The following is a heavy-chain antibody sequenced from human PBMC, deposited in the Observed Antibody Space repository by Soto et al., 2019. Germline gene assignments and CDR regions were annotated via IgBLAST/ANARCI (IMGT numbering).Heavy chain of an antibody. V-gene: IGHV1-69*05. D-gene: IGHD6-25*01. CDR2: IIPIFGTA. CDR1: GGTFSSYA. CDR3: AAVEISAGRAYY. Sequence: SVKVSCKASGGTFSSYAISWVRQAPGQGLEWMGGIIPIFGTANYAQKFQERVTITRDMSTSTAYMELSSLRSEDAAVYYCAAVEISAGRAYYWGQGTLVTVSS. J-gene: IGHJ4*02.